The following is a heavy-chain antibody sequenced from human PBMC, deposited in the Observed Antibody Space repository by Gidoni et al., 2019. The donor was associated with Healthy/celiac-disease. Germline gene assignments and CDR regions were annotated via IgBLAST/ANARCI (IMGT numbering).Heavy chain of an antibody. CDR2: IYHSGST. V-gene: IGHV4-4*02. CDR3: ARAYAHQYCSGGSCYMAGARYFDY. Sequence: QVQLQESGPGLVKPSGTLSLTCAVSGGSISSSNCWSWVRQPPGKGLEWIGEIYHSGSTNYNTSRKSRVTRSVDKSKNQFSLKLSSVTAADTAVYYCARAYAHQYCSGGSCYMAGARYFDYWGQGTLVTVSS. J-gene: IGHJ4*02. D-gene: IGHD2-15*01. CDR1: GGSISSSNC.